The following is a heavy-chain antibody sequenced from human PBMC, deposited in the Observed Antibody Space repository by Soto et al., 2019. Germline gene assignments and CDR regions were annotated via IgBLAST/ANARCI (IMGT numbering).Heavy chain of an antibody. J-gene: IGHJ6*02. CDR2: IYSGGST. D-gene: IGHD6-13*01. CDR3: AGIAAAGTYYYYGMDV. Sequence: PGGSLRLSCASSGFTVSSNYMSWVRQAPGKGLEWVSVIYSGGSTYYADSVKGRFTISRDNSKNTLYLQMNSLRAEDTAVYYCAGIAAAGTYYYYGMDVWGQGTTVTVSS. V-gene: IGHV3-66*01. CDR1: GFTVSSNY.